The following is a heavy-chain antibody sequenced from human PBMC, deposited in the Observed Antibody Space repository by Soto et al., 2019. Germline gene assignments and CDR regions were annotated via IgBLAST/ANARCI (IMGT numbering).Heavy chain of an antibody. CDR3: ARPDYDDSSGYRGFDP. J-gene: IGHJ5*02. D-gene: IGHD3-22*01. Sequence: ASVKVSCKASGYTFTGYYMHWVRQAPGQGLEWMGWINPNSGGTNYAQKFQGSVTMTRDTSISTAYMELSRLRSDDTAVYYCARPDYDDSSGYRGFDPWGQGTMVTVYS. CDR1: GYTFTGYY. CDR2: INPNSGGT. V-gene: IGHV1-2*02.